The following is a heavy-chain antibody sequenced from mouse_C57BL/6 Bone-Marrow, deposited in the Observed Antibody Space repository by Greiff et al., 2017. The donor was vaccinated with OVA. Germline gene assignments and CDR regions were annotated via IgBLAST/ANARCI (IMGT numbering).Heavy chain of an antibody. Sequence: EVKVVESGGDLVKPGGSLKLSCAASGFTFSSYGMSWVRQTPDKRLEWVATISSGGSYTYYPDSVKGRFTISRDNAKNTLYLQMSSLKSEDTAMYYCARPYYYGSSPFVYWGQGTLVTVSA. CDR1: GFTFSSYG. J-gene: IGHJ3*01. CDR3: ARPYYYGSSPFVY. CDR2: ISSGGSYT. V-gene: IGHV5-6*01. D-gene: IGHD1-1*01.